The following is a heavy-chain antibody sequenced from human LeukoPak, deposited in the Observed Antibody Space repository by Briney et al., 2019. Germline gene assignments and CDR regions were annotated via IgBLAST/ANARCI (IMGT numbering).Heavy chain of an antibody. Sequence: GASVKVSCKASGYTFSSYGISWVGQALGQGLEWMGWICAYNGNTNYRQKLQGRVTMTTDTSTSTAYMDLRSLRSDDTAIYYCARDSPDGSGTYYNDSPDYWGQGTLVTVSS. V-gene: IGHV1-18*01. D-gene: IGHD3-10*01. CDR1: GYTFSSYG. CDR3: ARDSPDGSGTYYNDSPDY. CDR2: ICAYNGNT. J-gene: IGHJ4*02.